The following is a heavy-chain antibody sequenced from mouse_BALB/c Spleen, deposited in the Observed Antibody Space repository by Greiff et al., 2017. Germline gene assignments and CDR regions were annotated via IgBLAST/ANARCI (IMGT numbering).Heavy chain of an antibody. V-gene: IGHV3-6*02. J-gene: IGHJ1*01. CDR3: GGGYYDV. CDR2: ISYDGSN. Sequence: VQLKESGPGLVKPSQSLSLTCSVTGYSITSGYYWNWIRQFPGNKLEWMGYISYDGSNNYNPSLKNRISITRDTSKNQFFLKLNSVTTEDTATYYCGGGYYDVWGAGTTVTVSS. CDR1: GYSITSGYY.